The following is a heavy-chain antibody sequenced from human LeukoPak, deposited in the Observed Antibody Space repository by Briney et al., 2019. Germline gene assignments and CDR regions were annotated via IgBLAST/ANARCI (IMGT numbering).Heavy chain of an antibody. V-gene: IGHV1-69*05. J-gene: IGHJ5*02. Sequence: SVKVSCKASGGTFSSYAISWVRQAPGQGLEWMGGIIPIFGTANYAQKFQGRVTITTDESTSTAYMELSSLRSEDTAVYYCARRRSTTTPWFDPWGQGTLATVSS. CDR2: IIPIFGTA. CDR3: ARRRSTTTPWFDP. CDR1: GGTFSSYA. D-gene: IGHD1-7*01.